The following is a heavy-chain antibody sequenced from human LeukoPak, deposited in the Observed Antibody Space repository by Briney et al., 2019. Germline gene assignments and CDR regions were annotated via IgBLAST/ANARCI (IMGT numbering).Heavy chain of an antibody. D-gene: IGHD2-15*01. CDR3: ARVGGCSGGSCYDYYYYGMDV. V-gene: IGHV3-21*01. CDR1: GFTFSSYS. J-gene: IGHJ6*02. CDR2: ISSSSSYI. Sequence: GGSLRLSCAASGFTFSSYSMNWVRQAPGKGLEWVSSISSSSSYIYYADPVKGRFTISRDNAKNSLYLQMNSLRAEDTVVYYCARVGGCSGGSCYDYYYYGMDVWGQGTTVTVSS.